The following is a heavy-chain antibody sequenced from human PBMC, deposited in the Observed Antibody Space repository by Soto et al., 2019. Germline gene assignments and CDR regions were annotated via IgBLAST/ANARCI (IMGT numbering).Heavy chain of an antibody. D-gene: IGHD3-10*01. Sequence: SVKVSCKASGGTFSNYAISWVRQAPGQGLEWMGGIIPIFNTANYAQKFQGRATITADKSTSTAYMELSSLRSEDTAVYYCARGVLWFGAGQFDPWGQGTLVTVSS. CDR1: GGTFSNYA. V-gene: IGHV1-69*06. CDR2: IIPIFNTA. J-gene: IGHJ5*02. CDR3: ARGVLWFGAGQFDP.